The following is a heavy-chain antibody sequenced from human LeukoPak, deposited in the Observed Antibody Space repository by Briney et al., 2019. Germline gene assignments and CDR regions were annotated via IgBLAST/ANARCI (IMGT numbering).Heavy chain of an antibody. J-gene: IGHJ4*02. CDR1: GFTFSSYA. D-gene: IGHD3-22*01. V-gene: IGHV3-23*01. Sequence: GGSLRLSWAASGFTFSSYAMSWVRQAPGKGLEWVSAISGSGGSTYYADSVKGRFTISRDNSKNTLYLQMNSLRAEDTAVYYCAKDRLMYYYDSSGLPYYFDYWGQGTLVTVSS. CDR3: AKDRLMYYYDSSGLPYYFDY. CDR2: ISGSGGST.